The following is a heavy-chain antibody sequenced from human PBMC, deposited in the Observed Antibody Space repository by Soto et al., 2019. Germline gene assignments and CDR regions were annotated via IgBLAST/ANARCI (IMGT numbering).Heavy chain of an antibody. Sequence: ASVKVSCKASGYTFTGYYMHWVRQAPGQGLEWMEWINPNSGGTNYAQKFQGRVTMTRDTSISTAYMELSRLRSDDTAVYYCARDWGDSHDSSGPDYWGQGTLVNVS. CDR2: INPNSGGT. V-gene: IGHV1-2*02. D-gene: IGHD3-22*01. CDR3: ARDWGDSHDSSGPDY. J-gene: IGHJ4*02. CDR1: GYTFTGYY.